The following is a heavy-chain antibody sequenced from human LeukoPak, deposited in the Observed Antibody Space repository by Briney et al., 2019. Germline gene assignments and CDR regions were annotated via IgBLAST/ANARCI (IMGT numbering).Heavy chain of an antibody. V-gene: IGHV1-2*04. CDR2: INPNSGGT. D-gene: IGHD3-16*02. CDR1: GYTFTGYY. Sequence: ASVKVSCKASGYTFTGYYMHWVRQAPGQGLEWMGWINPNSGGTNYAQKFQGWVTMTRDASISTAYMELSRLRSDDTAVYYCARADYVWGSYRFSFDYWGQGTLVTVSS. CDR3: ARADYVWGSYRFSFDY. J-gene: IGHJ4*02.